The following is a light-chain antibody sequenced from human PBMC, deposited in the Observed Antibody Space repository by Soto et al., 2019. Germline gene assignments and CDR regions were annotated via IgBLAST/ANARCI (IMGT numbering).Light chain of an antibody. J-gene: IGKJ1*01. CDR3: QQYGSSPRT. Sequence: IVLTQSPRTLSLSPCERACLXIRTSQTVSSNYLAWYQQRPGQAPRLIIYGASSRATGIPDRFSGSGSGTDLTLTISRLEPEDFAVYYCQQYGSSPRTFGQGTKVDIK. CDR2: GAS. CDR1: QTVSSNY. V-gene: IGKV3-20*01.